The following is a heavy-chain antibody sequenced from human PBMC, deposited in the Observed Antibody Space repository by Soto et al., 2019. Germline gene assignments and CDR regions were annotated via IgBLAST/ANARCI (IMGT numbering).Heavy chain of an antibody. J-gene: IGHJ6*04. V-gene: IGHV1-18*01. CDR2: ISDYNCNT. CDR1: GYTFTSYG. Sequence: QVQLVQSGAEVKKPGASVKVSCKASGYTFTSYGISWVRQAPGQGLEWMGWISDYNCNTNYAQNRQGGVTMTTDTSAGRDRGELRSLRSDDTARYYCSRNVRGERHNYTYYYSVDVWGNGTTVLISS. D-gene: IGHD3-10*02. CDR3: SRNVRGERHNYTYYYSVDV.